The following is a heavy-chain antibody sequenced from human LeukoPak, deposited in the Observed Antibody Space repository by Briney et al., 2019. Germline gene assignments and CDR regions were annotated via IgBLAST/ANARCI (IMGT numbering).Heavy chain of an antibody. Sequence: SETLSLTCAVYGGSFSGYYWSWIRQPPGKGLEWIGEINHSGSTNYNPSLKSRVTISVDTSKNQFSLKLSSVTAADTAVYYCARELGSVTGATDYWGQGTLVTVSS. V-gene: IGHV4-34*01. J-gene: IGHJ4*02. CDR1: GGSFSGYY. CDR2: INHSGST. CDR3: ARELGSVTGATDY. D-gene: IGHD1-7*01.